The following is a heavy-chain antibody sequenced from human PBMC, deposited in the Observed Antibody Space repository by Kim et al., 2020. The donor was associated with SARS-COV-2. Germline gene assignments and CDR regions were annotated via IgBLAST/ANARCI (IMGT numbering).Heavy chain of an antibody. Sequence: SETLSLTCTVSGGSINSGGYYWSWIRQHPGKGLEWIGYIYYSGSTYYNPSLKSRVTISVDTSKNQFSLKLSSVTAADTAVYYCARDHLKNPGPLGYYYYYGMDVWGQGTTVTVSS. CDR1: GGSINSGGYY. CDR3: ARDHLKNPGPLGYYYYYGMDV. V-gene: IGHV4-31*03. CDR2: IYYSGST. J-gene: IGHJ6*02.